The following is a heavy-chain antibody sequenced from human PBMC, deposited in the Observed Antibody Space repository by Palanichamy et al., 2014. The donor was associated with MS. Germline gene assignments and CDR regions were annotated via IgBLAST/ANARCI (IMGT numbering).Heavy chain of an antibody. CDR3: AKDRRYDYVWGSETYTRDYGLDV. Sequence: EVQLLESGGGLAQPGGSLRLSCAASGFTFTKYAMSWVRQAPGKGLEWVSSISNTGGNTYYADSVKGRFTISRDNSKNTVHLQMNSLRAEDTAVYFCAKDRRYDYVWGSETYTRDYGLDVWGQGTTITVSS. D-gene: IGHD3-16*01. V-gene: IGHV3-23*01. CDR1: GFTFTKYA. J-gene: IGHJ6*02. CDR2: ISNTGGNT.